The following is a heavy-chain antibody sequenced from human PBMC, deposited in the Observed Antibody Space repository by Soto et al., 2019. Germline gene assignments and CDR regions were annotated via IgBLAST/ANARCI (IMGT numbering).Heavy chain of an antibody. V-gene: IGHV4-59*02. D-gene: IGHD3-3*02. J-gene: IGHJ4*02. Sequence: PSETLSLTCTVSGGSVSSYYWSWIRQPPGKGLEWIGFIYYNGDTNYNPSLKSRVTISLDTSKNQFALEVRAVTAADTAVYFCARERFSIAPEFDYWGQGTLVTVSS. CDR1: GGSVSSYY. CDR3: ARERFSIAPEFDY. CDR2: IYYNGDT.